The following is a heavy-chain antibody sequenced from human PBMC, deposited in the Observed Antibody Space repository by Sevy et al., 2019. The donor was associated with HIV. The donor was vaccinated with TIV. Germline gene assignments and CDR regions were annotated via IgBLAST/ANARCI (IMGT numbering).Heavy chain of an antibody. V-gene: IGHV1-69*13. D-gene: IGHD6-19*01. Sequence: ASVKVSCKASGRTFRNYALSWVRQAPGQGLEWMGGIIPMFGTANYVQKFQGRVPITADESTNTAYMELSGLRSEDTAVYYFARSIGWYASFDYWGQGTLVTVSS. CDR1: GRTFRNYA. J-gene: IGHJ4*02. CDR2: IIPMFGTA. CDR3: ARSIGWYASFDY.